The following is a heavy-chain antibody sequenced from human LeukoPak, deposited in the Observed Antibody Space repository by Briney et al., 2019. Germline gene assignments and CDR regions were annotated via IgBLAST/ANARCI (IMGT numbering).Heavy chain of an antibody. CDR1: GGSISSGDYY. J-gene: IGHJ5*02. CDR3: ARGLGGYDSSGYYYSNWFDP. CDR2: IYYSGST. D-gene: IGHD3-22*01. V-gene: IGHV4-30-4*08. Sequence: SETLSLTCSVSGGSISSGDYYWSWIRQPPGKGLEWIGYIYYSGSTYYNPSPKSRVTISVDTSKNQISLKLSSVTAADTAVYYCARGLGGYDSSGYYYSNWFDPWGQGTLVTVSS.